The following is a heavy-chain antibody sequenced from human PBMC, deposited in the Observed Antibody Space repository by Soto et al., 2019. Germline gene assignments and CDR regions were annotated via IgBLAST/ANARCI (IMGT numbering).Heavy chain of an antibody. CDR1: GFTFSSYA. CDR2: ISSNGGST. D-gene: IGHD3-22*01. V-gene: IGHV3-64D*08. CDR3: VKSEHYYDSSGYYTLSS. Sequence: PGGSLRLSCSASGFTFSSYAMHWVRQAPGKGLEYVSAISSNGGSTYYADSVKGRFTISRDNSKNTLYLQMSSLRAEDTAVYYCVKSEHYYDSSGYYTLSSWGQGTLVTVSS. J-gene: IGHJ5*02.